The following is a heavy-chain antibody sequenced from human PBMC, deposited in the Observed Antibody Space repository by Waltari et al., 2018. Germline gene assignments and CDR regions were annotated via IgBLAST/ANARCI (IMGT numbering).Heavy chain of an antibody. J-gene: IGHJ4*02. V-gene: IGHV3-30-3*01. D-gene: IGHD4-17*01. CDR2: ISYDGSDK. CDR3: ARDRVYDYGDYMFDY. Sequence: QVQLVESGGGVVQPGRSLRLSCAASGFTFSNYGVHWVRQAPGKGLEWVAIISYDGSDKFYADSVKGRFTISRDNSNNTLYLQMNSLRAEDTAVYYCARDRVYDYGDYMFDYWGQGTLVTVSS. CDR1: GFTFSNYG.